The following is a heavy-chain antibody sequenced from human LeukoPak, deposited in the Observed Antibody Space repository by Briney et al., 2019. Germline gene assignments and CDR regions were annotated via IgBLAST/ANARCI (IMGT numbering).Heavy chain of an antibody. CDR2: IKSKTDGGTT. J-gene: IGHJ4*02. CDR3: TTLPLGGPIDY. CDR1: GFTFSNAW. Sequence: PGGSLRLSCAASGFTFSNAWMSWVRQAPGKGLEWVGRIKSKTDGGTTDYAALVKGRFTISRDDSKNTPYLQMNSLKTEDTAVSYCTTLPLGGPIDYWGQGTLVTVSS. D-gene: IGHD3-16*01. V-gene: IGHV3-15*01.